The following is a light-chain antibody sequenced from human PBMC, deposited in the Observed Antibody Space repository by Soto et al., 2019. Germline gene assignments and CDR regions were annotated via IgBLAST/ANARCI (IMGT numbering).Light chain of an antibody. CDR1: QSFSNSY. CDR2: DAS. J-gene: IGKJ2*01. V-gene: IGKV3-20*01. Sequence: EIVLAQSPGTLSLSPGERATLSCRASQSFSNSYLAWYQQKHGQARRLLIYDASTRATGIPDRFSGSGSRKDFTLTISRLEPEDFAVYYCQHYGSSPYTFGQGTKLEIQ. CDR3: QHYGSSPYT.